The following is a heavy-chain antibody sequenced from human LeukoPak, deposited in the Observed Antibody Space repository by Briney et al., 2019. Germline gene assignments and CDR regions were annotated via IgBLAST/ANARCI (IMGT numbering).Heavy chain of an antibody. CDR3: ARGMYYFGSGGFDY. J-gene: IGHJ4*02. V-gene: IGHV3-48*02. CDR1: GFTFSRDN. D-gene: IGHD3-10*01. CDR2: ISSDSII. Sequence: GGSLRLSCAASGFTFSRDNMNCVRQAPGKGLEWVSYISSDSIIYYADSVKGRFTISGDNAKNSLYLQMNSLRDEDTAVYYCARGMYYFGSGGFDYWGQGTLVTVSS.